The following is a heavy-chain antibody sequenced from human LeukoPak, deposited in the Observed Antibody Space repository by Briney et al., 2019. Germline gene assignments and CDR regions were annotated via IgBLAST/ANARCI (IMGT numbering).Heavy chain of an antibody. CDR3: ARHNYDYVWGSYRYGNYFDY. J-gene: IGHJ4*02. D-gene: IGHD3-16*02. Sequence: SETLSLTCTVSGGSISSYYWSWIRQPPGKGLEWIGYIYYSGSTYYNPSLKSRVTISVDTSKNQFSLKLSSVTAADTAVYYCARHNYDYVWGSYRYGNYFDYWGQGTLVTVSS. V-gene: IGHV4-59*08. CDR2: IYYSGST. CDR1: GGSISSYY.